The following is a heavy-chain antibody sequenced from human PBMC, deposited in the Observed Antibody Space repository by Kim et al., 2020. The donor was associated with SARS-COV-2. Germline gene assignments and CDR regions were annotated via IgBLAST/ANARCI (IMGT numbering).Heavy chain of an antibody. V-gene: IGHV4-39*07. J-gene: IGHJ3*02. CDR1: GGSISSSSYY. CDR2: IYYSGST. CDR3: ARDPATVSHDAFDI. Sequence: SETLSLTCTVSGGSISSSSYYWGWIRQPPGKGLEWIGSIYYSGSTYYNPSLKSRVTISVDTSKNQFSLKLSSVTAADTAVYYCARDPATVSHDAFDIWGQGTMVTVSS. D-gene: IGHD4-4*01.